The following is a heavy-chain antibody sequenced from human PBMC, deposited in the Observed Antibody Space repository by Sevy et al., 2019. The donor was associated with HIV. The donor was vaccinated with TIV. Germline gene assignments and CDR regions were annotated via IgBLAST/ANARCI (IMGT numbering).Heavy chain of an antibody. Sequence: SQTLSLTCTVSGGSITSLYWNWIRQPPGKGLEWIANIYYNGHINYNPSLKSRVTLSLDTSKNQFSLRLSSVTAADTAMYYCAGENAWGRGYSWGQGTLVTVSS. CDR3: AGENAWGRGYS. V-gene: IGHV4-59*08. CDR2: IYYNGHI. J-gene: IGHJ4*02. CDR1: GGSITSLY. D-gene: IGHD1-26*01.